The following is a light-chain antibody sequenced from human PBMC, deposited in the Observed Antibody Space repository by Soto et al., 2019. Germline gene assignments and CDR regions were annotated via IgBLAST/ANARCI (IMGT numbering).Light chain of an antibody. CDR1: SSDVGSYNR. CDR2: AVS. CDR3: SSYTSDSSYV. V-gene: IGLV2-18*02. J-gene: IGLJ1*01. Sequence: QSVLTQPPSVSGSPGQSVTISCTGTSSDVGSYNRVSWYQQPPGTAPKLMIYAVSNRPSGVSNRFSASKSGNTASLFISGLQAEDEADYYCSSYTSDSSYVFGSGTRSPS.